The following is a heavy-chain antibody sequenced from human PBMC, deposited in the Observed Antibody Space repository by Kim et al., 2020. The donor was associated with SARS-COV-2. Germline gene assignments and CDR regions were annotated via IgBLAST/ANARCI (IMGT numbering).Heavy chain of an antibody. V-gene: IGHV3-21*01. CDR1: GFTFSSYS. J-gene: IGHJ4*02. D-gene: IGHD2-21*02. Sequence: GGSLRLSCAASGFTFSSYSMNWVRQAPGKGLEWVSSISSSSSYIYYADSVKGRFTISRDNAKNSLYLQMNSLRAEDTAVYYCARSCGGDCAPDYWGQGTLVTVSS. CDR2: ISSSSSYI. CDR3: ARSCGGDCAPDY.